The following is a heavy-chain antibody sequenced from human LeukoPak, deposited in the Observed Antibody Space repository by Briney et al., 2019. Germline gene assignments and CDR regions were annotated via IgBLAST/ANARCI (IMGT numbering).Heavy chain of an antibody. CDR3: ARCPPTAVAHTVAYYFDY. CDR1: GDTFSSYA. Sequence: SVKVSCKASGDTFSSYAISWVRQAPRQGLEWMGGIIPFFGTANYAQRFQGRVTITADESTSTAYMELNSLRSEDTAVYFCARCPPTAVAHTVAYYFDYWGQGTLVTVSS. CDR2: IIPFFGTA. D-gene: IGHD6-19*01. J-gene: IGHJ4*02. V-gene: IGHV1-69*13.